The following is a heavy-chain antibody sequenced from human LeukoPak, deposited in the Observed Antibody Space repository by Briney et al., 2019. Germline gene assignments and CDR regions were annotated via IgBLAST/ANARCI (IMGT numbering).Heavy chain of an antibody. J-gene: IGHJ4*02. Sequence: ASVKVSCKASGYTFTGYYMHWVRQAPGRGLEWMGWINPNSGGTNYAQKFQGRVTMTRDTSISTAYMELSRLRSDDTAVYYCARGHYEYQLLWVGPDYWGQGTLVTVSS. D-gene: IGHD2-2*01. V-gene: IGHV1-2*02. CDR3: ARGHYEYQLLWVGPDY. CDR1: GYTFTGYY. CDR2: INPNSGGT.